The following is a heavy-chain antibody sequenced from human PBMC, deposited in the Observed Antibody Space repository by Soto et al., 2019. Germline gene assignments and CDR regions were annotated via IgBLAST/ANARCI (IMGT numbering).Heavy chain of an antibody. Sequence: QLQLQESGPGLVKPSETLSLTCTVSGGSISSSSYYWGWIRQPPGKGLEWIGSIYYSGSTYYNPSLKRRVHISVDTSKNQFSLKLSSVTAADTAVYYCARRTASDGGVPYWGQGTLVTVSS. CDR1: GGSISSSSYY. J-gene: IGHJ4*02. D-gene: IGHD2-8*02. CDR3: ARRTASDGGVPY. CDR2: IYYSGST. V-gene: IGHV4-39*01.